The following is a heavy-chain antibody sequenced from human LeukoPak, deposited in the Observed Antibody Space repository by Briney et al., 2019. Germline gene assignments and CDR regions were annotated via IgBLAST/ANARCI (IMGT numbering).Heavy chain of an antibody. CDR2: INPSGGST. V-gene: IGHV1-46*01. D-gene: IGHD3-16*01. J-gene: IGHJ6*02. CDR3: AREIGMGAFDYYYYGMDV. Sequence: GSVKVSCKASGYTFTNYYMHWVRQAPGQGLEWMGIINPSGGSTSYAQKFQGRVTMTRDTSTSTVYMELSSLRSEDTAVYYCAREIGMGAFDYYYYGMDVWGQGTTVTVSS. CDR1: GYTFTNYY.